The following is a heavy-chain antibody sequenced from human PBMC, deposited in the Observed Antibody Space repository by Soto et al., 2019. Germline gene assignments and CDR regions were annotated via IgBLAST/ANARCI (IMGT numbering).Heavy chain of an antibody. CDR3: ARGGSSYYDSSGYYYY. D-gene: IGHD3-22*01. CDR2: INHSGST. J-gene: IGHJ4*02. CDR1: GGSFSGYY. V-gene: IGHV4-34*01. Sequence: SETLSLTCAVYGGSFSGYYWSWIRQPPGKGLEWIGEINHSGSTNYNPSLKSRVTISVDTSKNQFSLKLSSVTAADTAVYYCARGGSSYYDSSGYYYYWGQGTLVTVSS.